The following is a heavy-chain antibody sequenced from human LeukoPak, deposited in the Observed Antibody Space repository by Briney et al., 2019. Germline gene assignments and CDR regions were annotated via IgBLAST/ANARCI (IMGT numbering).Heavy chain of an antibody. CDR1: GGSISSHY. D-gene: IGHD1-20*01. Sequence: SETLSLTCTVSGGSISSHYWSWIRQPPGKGLEWIAYIHYSGTTNYNPSLKSRVTISLDTSKNQFSLKLNSVSAADTAVYYCATYNSDAGGFDYWGQGSLVTVSS. CDR3: ATYNSDAGGFDY. V-gene: IGHV4-59*11. J-gene: IGHJ4*02. CDR2: IHYSGTT.